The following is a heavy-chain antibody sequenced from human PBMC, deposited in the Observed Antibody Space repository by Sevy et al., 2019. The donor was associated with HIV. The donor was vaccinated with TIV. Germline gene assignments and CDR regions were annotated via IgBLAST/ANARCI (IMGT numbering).Heavy chain of an antibody. D-gene: IGHD3-10*01. CDR2: SRNKGFGYST. V-gene: IGHV3-72*01. CDR1: GFTFSDHY. Sequence: GGSLRLSCAGSGFTFSDHYIDWVRQAPGKGLEWVGRSRNKGFGYSTEYAASVKGRFTMSRDESKNSVYLEMNSLKTEDTAVYYCATHRDYGSTWPSEDWWGQGTLVTVSS. J-gene: IGHJ4*02. CDR3: ATHRDYGSTWPSEDW.